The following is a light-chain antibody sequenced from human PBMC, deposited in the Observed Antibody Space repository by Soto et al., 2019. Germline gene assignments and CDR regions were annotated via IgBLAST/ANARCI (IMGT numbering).Light chain of an antibody. J-gene: IGKJ5*01. Sequence: DIKMTQSPSSLSASVGDRVTITCRASQSISSYLNWYQQKPGKAPKLLIYAASSLPSGVPSRFSGSGSGTDFTLTISSLQPEDFATYYCQQSYSTPSITFGQGTRLEIK. V-gene: IGKV1-39*01. CDR2: AAS. CDR3: QQSYSTPSIT. CDR1: QSISSY.